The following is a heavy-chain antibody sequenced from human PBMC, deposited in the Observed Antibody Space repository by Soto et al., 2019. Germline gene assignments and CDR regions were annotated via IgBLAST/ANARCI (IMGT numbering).Heavy chain of an antibody. CDR2: ITSTGRYI. D-gene: IGHD4-4*01. J-gene: IGHJ5*01. CDR1: GFTFSHYS. V-gene: IGHV3-21*01. Sequence: NPGGSLRLSCAVSGFTFSHYSMNWVRQAPGKGLEWVSSITSTGRYIYYADSVRGRFTISRDNAKNSLYLQMNSLRTEDTAVYYCARCRGPQTVTTGFDPWGQGTLVTVPS. CDR3: ARCRGPQTVTTGFDP.